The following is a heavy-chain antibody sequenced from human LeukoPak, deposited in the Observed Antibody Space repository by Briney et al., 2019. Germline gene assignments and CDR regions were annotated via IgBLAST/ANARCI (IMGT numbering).Heavy chain of an antibody. CDR3: ARDSRVYDFWSGLLKNHAFDI. Sequence: ASVKVSRKASGYTFTSYYMHWVRQAPGQGLEWMGIINPSGGSTSYAQKFQGRVTMTRDTSTSTVYMELSSLRSEDTAVYYCARDSRVYDFWSGLLKNHAFDIWGQGTMVTVSS. D-gene: IGHD3-3*01. V-gene: IGHV1-46*01. J-gene: IGHJ3*02. CDR1: GYTFTSYY. CDR2: INPSGGST.